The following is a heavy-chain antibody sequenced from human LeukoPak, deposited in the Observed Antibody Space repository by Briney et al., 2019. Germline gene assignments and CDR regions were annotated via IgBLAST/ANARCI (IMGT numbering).Heavy chain of an antibody. CDR1: GGSISSYY. CDR3: AIKPPSGWFGTGWLDP. J-gene: IGHJ5*02. Sequence: SETLSLTCTVSGGSISSYYWSWIRQPAGKGLEWIGRIYTSGSTNYNPSLKSRVTMSVDTSKNQFSLKLSSVTAADTAVYYCAIKPPSGWFGTGWLDPWGQGTLVTVSS. CDR2: IYTSGST. V-gene: IGHV4-4*07. D-gene: IGHD3-10*01.